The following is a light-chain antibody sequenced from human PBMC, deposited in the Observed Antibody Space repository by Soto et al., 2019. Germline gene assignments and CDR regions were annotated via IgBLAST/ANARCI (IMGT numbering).Light chain of an antibody. CDR3: LQDYNFPWT. CDR1: QGIRND. Sequence: AIQMTQSPSSLSASVGDRVTITCRASQGIRNDLGWYQQNPGKAPNLLIYAASSLQSGVPSRFSGSGAVTEFTLTIRSLQPEDFETYYCLQDYNFPWTFGQGTKVEIK. V-gene: IGKV1-6*01. CDR2: AAS. J-gene: IGKJ1*01.